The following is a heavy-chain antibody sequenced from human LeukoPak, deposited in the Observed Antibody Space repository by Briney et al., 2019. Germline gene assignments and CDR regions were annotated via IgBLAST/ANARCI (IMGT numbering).Heavy chain of an antibody. D-gene: IGHD3-10*01. CDR1: GYTFTGYY. J-gene: IGHJ4*02. CDR3: ARDLKLLWFGELPTLGY. CDR2: INPNSGGT. Sequence: ASVKVSCKASGYTFTGYYMHWVRQAPGQGLEWMGWINPNSGGTNYAQKFQGRVTMTRDTSISTAYMELSRLRSDDTAVYYCARDLKLLWFGELPTLGYWGQGTLVTVSS. V-gene: IGHV1-2*02.